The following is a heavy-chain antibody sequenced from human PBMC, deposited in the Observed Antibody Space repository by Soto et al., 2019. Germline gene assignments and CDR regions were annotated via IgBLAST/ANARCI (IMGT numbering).Heavy chain of an antibody. CDR3: ARAGSYYGSGSFNWFDP. D-gene: IGHD3-10*01. V-gene: IGHV4-59*12. CDR1: GASISDYY. J-gene: IGHJ5*02. CDR2: FYPSGRT. Sequence: SETLSLTCTVSGASISDYYWSWIRQSPGKGLDWIGYFYPSGRTDYNPSLKSRVTMSVDTSKNQFSLKLSSVTAADTAVYYCARAGSYYGSGSFNWFDPWGQGTLVTVSS.